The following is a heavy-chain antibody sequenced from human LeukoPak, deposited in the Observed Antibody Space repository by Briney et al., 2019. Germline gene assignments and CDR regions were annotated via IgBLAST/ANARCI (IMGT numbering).Heavy chain of an antibody. J-gene: IGHJ3*02. Sequence: SETLSLTCTVSGXSISSHDWNWIRQPPGKGLEWIGNIYNNGRTSYNPSLKSRVTISVDTSKNQFSLKLTSVTAADTAVYYCARRAPDWGAPDAFDIWGQGTMVTVSS. V-gene: IGHV4-4*08. CDR3: ARRAPDWGAPDAFDI. CDR1: GXSISSHD. D-gene: IGHD7-27*01. CDR2: IYNNGRT.